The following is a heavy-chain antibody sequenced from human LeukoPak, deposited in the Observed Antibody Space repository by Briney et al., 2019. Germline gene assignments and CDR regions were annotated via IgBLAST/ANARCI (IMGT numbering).Heavy chain of an antibody. CDR1: GFTFSTYA. D-gene: IGHD6-19*01. Sequence: GGSLRLSCTASGFTFSTYAMNWVRQAPGKGLEWVSAISGSGVSTYYADSVKGRFTISRDNSKNMVYLQMNSLRAEDTAVYYCARGSGWWAPFDYWGQGTLVTVSS. J-gene: IGHJ4*02. CDR3: ARGSGWWAPFDY. CDR2: ISGSGVST. V-gene: IGHV3-23*01.